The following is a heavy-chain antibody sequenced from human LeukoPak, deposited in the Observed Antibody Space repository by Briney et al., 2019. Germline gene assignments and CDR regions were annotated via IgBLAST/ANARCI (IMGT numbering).Heavy chain of an antibody. CDR3: ARAPEAYDSCGCDY. Sequence: SQTLSLTCAISGDSVSSNSAAWNWIRQSPSRGLEWLGRTYYRSKWNNEYALFVKSRITINPDTAKNQFSLQLKSVTPEDTAVYYCARAPEAYDSCGCDYWGQGALVTVSS. J-gene: IGHJ4*02. CDR2: TYYRSKWNN. D-gene: IGHD3-22*01. V-gene: IGHV6-1*01. CDR1: GDSVSSNSAA.